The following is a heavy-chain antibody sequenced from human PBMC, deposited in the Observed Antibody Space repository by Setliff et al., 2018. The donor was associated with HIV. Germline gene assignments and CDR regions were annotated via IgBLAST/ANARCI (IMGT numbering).Heavy chain of an antibody. CDR2: STPLLDTT. Sequence: SVKVSCKASGGTFSSYGITWVRQAPGQGLEWMGGSTPLLDTTNYAQKFHGRVTITADKSTSTAYMELSSLRSEDTAVYYCARGQKMYFMITMLGGYYYYHMDVWGQGTTVTVSS. V-gene: IGHV1-69*06. CDR3: ARGQKMYFMITMLGGYYYYHMDV. J-gene: IGHJ6*02. D-gene: IGHD3-10*02. CDR1: GGTFSSYG.